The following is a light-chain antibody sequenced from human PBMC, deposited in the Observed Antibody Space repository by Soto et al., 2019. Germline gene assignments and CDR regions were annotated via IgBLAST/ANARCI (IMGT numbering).Light chain of an antibody. CDR3: QSHDNSLSGFYV. V-gene: IGLV2-8*01. Sequence: QSALTQPPSASGSPGQSVTISCTGTSSDVGGYNYVSWYQQHPGKAPKLMIYDVNKRPSGVPDRFSGSKSGNTASLTVSGLQAEDEADYYCQSHDNSLSGFYVFGTGTKLTVL. CDR2: DVN. CDR1: SSDVGGYNY. J-gene: IGLJ1*01.